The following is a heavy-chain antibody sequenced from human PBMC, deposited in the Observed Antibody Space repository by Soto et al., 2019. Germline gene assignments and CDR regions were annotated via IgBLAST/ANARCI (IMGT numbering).Heavy chain of an antibody. J-gene: IGHJ4*02. CDR3: ARDRTTRRGYSYGYGY. D-gene: IGHD5-18*01. Sequence: ASVKVSCKASGYTFTSYGISWVRQAPGQGLEWMGWISAYNGNTNYAQKLQGRVTMTTDTSTSTAYMELRSLRSDDTAVYYCARDRTTRRGYSYGYGYWGQGTLVTVSS. CDR1: GYTFTSYG. CDR2: ISAYNGNT. V-gene: IGHV1-18*01.